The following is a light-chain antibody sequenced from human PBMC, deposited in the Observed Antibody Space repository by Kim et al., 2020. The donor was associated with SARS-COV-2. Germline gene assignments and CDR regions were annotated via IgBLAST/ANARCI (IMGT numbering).Light chain of an antibody. J-gene: IGLJ3*02. CDR2: DVS. CDR3: CSYAGSYTWV. V-gene: IGLV2-11*01. CDR1: SSDVGGYNY. Sequence: QSSLTQPRSVSGSPGQSVTISCTGTSSDVGGYNYVSCYQQHPGKAPKLMIYDVSKRPSGVPDRFSGSKSGNTASLTISGLQAEDEADYYCCSYAGSYTWVFGGGTQLTVL.